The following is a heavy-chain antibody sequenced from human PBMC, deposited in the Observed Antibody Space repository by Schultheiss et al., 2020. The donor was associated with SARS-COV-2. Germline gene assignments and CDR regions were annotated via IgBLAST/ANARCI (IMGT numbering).Heavy chain of an antibody. D-gene: IGHD6-13*01. CDR3: ARELRGKQQPYYYYGMDV. Sequence: GGSLRLSCAASGFTFSGSAMHWVRQASGKGLEWVSAISGSGGSTYYADSVKGRFTISRDNSKNTLYLQMNSLRAEDTAVYYCARELRGKQQPYYYYGMDVWGQGTTVTVSS. V-gene: IGHV3-23*01. J-gene: IGHJ6*02. CDR1: GFTFSGSA. CDR2: ISGSGGST.